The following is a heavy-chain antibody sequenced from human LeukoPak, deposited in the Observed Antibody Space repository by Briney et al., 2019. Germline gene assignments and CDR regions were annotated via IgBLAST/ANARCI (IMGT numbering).Heavy chain of an antibody. Sequence: SQTLSLTCTVSGGSISSGSYYWSWIRQPAGKGLEWIGRIYTSGSTNYNPSLKSRVIISVDTSKNQFSLKLSSVTAADTAVYYCARESPLLRSTDYWGQGTLVTVSS. V-gene: IGHV4-61*02. CDR3: ARESPLLRSTDY. D-gene: IGHD3-3*01. CDR1: GGSISSGSYY. J-gene: IGHJ4*02. CDR2: IYTSGST.